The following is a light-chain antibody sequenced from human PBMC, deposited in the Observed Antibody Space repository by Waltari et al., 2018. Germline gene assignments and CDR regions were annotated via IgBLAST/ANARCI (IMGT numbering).Light chain of an antibody. CDR3: VVWDDSLSGRV. CDR2: RNN. Sequence: QSVLTQPPSASGTPGQRVTISCSGSSSNIGSYFVYWYQQLPGTAPKLLLYRNNQRPAGVPDRFSGSTSGTSASLAISGLRSEDEADYYCVVWDDSLSGRVFGGGTKLTVL. J-gene: IGLJ3*02. CDR1: SSNIGSYF. V-gene: IGLV1-47*01.